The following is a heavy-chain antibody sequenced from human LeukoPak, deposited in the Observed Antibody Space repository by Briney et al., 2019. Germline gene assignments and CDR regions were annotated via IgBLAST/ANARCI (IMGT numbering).Heavy chain of an antibody. CDR3: ARDETSYGMDV. CDR1: GGSISSGGYY. D-gene: IGHD2-2*01. J-gene: IGHJ6*02. V-gene: IGHV4-31*03. Sequence: SETLSLTCTVSGGSISSGGYYWSWIRQRPGKGLEWIGYIYYSGSTYYNPSLKSRVTISVDTSKNQFSLKLSSVTAADTAVYYCARDETSYGMDVWGQGTTVTVSS. CDR2: IYYSGST.